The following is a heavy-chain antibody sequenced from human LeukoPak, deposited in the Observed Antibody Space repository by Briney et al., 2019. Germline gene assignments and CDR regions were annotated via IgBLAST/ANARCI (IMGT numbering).Heavy chain of an antibody. CDR1: GGSISSSNW. V-gene: IGHV4-4*02. CDR2: IYHAGNT. CDR3: ATEGYYDSSGPHFDY. Sequence: SETLSLTCAVSGGSISSSNWWTWVRQPPGKGLEWIGEIYHAGNTNYNPSLKSRVTISVNKSKNQFSLKLTSVTAADTAVYYCATEGYYDSSGPHFDYWGQGTLVTVSS. J-gene: IGHJ4*02. D-gene: IGHD3-22*01.